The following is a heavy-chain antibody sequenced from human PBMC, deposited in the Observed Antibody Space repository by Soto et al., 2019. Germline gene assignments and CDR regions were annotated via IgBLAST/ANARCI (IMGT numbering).Heavy chain of an antibody. CDR2: IYYSGST. CDR1: GDSINRSGYY. J-gene: IGHJ4*02. CDR3: ARVPYNYGYVDY. V-gene: IGHV4-39*01. D-gene: IGHD3-10*01. Sequence: PSETLSLTCGVSGDSINRSGYYWGWIRQSPGKGLEWIGTIYYSGSTDYNPSLKRRVTIAVDTSKNQFSLKVTSLTAADTAVYYCARVPYNYGYVDYWGQGTLVTVSS.